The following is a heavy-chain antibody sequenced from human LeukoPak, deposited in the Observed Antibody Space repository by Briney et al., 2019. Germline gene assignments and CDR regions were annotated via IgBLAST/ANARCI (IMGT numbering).Heavy chain of an antibody. D-gene: IGHD6-6*01. V-gene: IGHV3-23*01. CDR3: AKIVEYSSSLAFGAVFYY. CDR2: ITGSGGST. Sequence: GGSLRLSCAASGFTFSSYAMSWVRQAPGKGLEWVSAITGSGGSTYYADPVKGRFSISRDNSTSTLYLQMNSLRAEDTGVYYCAKIVEYSSSLAFGAVFYYWGQGTLVTVSS. CDR1: GFTFSSYA. J-gene: IGHJ4*02.